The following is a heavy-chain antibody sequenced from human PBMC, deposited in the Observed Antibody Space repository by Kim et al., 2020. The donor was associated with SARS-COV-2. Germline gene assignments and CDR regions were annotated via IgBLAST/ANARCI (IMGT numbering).Heavy chain of an antibody. J-gene: IGHJ4*02. V-gene: IGHV1-69*01. Sequence: YAQKFQGRVTITADESTSTAYMELSSLRSEDTAVYYCARVVHLSSWYFDYWGQGTLVTVSS. D-gene: IGHD6-13*01. CDR3: ARVVHLSSWYFDY.